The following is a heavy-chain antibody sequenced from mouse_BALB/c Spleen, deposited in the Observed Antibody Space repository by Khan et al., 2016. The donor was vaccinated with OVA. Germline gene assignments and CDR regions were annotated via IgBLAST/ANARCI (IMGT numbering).Heavy chain of an antibody. CDR3: TRDGNYAHWYFDV. Sequence: ELVESGGGLVKPGGSLKLSCAASGFTFSSYTMSWVRQTPEKRLEWVATISSGGTYTYYPDTVKGRFTISRDNAKNTLYLQMSSLKSEDTAIFYCTRDGNYAHWYFDVWGAGTTVTVSS. J-gene: IGHJ1*01. CDR1: GFTFSSYT. D-gene: IGHD2-1*01. CDR2: ISSGGTYT. V-gene: IGHV5-6-4*01.